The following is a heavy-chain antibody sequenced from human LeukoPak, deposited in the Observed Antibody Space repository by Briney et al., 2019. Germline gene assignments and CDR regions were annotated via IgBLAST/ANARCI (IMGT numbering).Heavy chain of an antibody. V-gene: IGHV1-2*03. CDR3: ARDAHNGYEFHDWFDP. Sequence: LGASVKVSCKASGYTFTGYYMHWVRQAPGQGLEWMGWINPNSGGTNYAQKFQGRVTMTRDTSISTAYMELSRLTSDDTAVYYCARDAHNGYEFHDWFDPWGQGALVTVSS. J-gene: IGHJ5*02. CDR1: GYTFTGYY. CDR2: INPNSGGT. D-gene: IGHD5-12*01.